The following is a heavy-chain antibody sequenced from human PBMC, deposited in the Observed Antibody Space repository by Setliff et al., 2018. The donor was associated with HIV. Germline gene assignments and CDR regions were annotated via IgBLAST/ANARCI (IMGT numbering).Heavy chain of an antibody. J-gene: IGHJ4*02. Sequence: SETLSLTCTVSGGSISRGAYYWSWIRQHPGMGLEWIGYISYSGTAYYNPSLKSPVSISVDTSKSQFSLRLTSVTTADTAVYYCARGASASWTWGGYDPMTYYFDYWGQGALVTVSS. CDR3: ARGASASWTWGGYDPMTYYFDY. D-gene: IGHD5-12*01. CDR2: ISYSGTA. CDR1: GGSISRGAYY. V-gene: IGHV4-31*01.